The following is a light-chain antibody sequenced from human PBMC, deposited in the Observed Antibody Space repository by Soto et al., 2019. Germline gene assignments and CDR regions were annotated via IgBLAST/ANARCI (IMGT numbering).Light chain of an antibody. Sequence: QSVLTQPPSVSGSPGQSVTISCTGTSSDIGSYNRVSWYQQPPGTAPKLMIYEVSDRPSGLPDRFSGSKSGNTASLTISGLQAEDEADYYCTSYTTSSTFVFGGGTKRTVL. CDR1: SSDIGSYNR. V-gene: IGLV2-18*02. CDR3: TSYTTSSTFV. CDR2: EVS. J-gene: IGLJ3*02.